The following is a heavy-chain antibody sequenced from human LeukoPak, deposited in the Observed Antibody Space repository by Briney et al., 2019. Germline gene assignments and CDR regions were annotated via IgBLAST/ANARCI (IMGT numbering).Heavy chain of an antibody. CDR2: INTNTGNP. CDR1: GYTFTSYA. Sequence: ASVKVSCKASGYTFTSYAMNWVRQAPGQGLEWMGWINTNTGNPTYAQGFTGRFVFSLDTSVSTAYLQISSLKAEDTAVYYCARAYQGLSTGKALVGGYWGQGTLVTVSS. D-gene: IGHD2-8*02. V-gene: IGHV7-4-1*02. CDR3: ARAYQGLSTGKALVGGY. J-gene: IGHJ4*02.